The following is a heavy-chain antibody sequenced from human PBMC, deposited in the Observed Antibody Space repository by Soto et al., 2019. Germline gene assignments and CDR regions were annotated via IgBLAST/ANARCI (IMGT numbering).Heavy chain of an antibody. D-gene: IGHD6-19*01. CDR2: IYRSGTT. CDR1: GASISDDNW. Sequence: QVQLQESGPGLVKPSGTLSLACAVFGASISDDNWWSWVRQPPGKGLEWIGEIYRSGTTNYNSSLESRVTISMDKSRNQISLKLSSVAAADSAIYCCARHVGVPGTRGFDYWGQGTLVTVSS. CDR3: ARHVGVPGTRGFDY. J-gene: IGHJ4*02. V-gene: IGHV4-4*01.